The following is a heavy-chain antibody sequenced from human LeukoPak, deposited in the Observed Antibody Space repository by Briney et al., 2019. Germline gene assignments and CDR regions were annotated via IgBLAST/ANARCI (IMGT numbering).Heavy chain of an antibody. CDR3: AKSNGYGLIDI. CDR1: GGSFSVYY. J-gene: IGHJ3*02. Sequence: PSETLSLTCAVYGGSFSVYYWSWIRQPPGKALEWIGNIFYSGSTYYSPSLKSRVTISLDTSRNQFSLKLNSVTAADTAVYYCAKSNGYGLIDIWGQGTMVTVSS. CDR2: IFYSGST. D-gene: IGHD3-22*01. V-gene: IGHV4-34*12.